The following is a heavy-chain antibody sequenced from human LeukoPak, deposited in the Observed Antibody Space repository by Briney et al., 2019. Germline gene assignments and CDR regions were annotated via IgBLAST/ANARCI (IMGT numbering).Heavy chain of an antibody. V-gene: IGHV4-59*01. CDR3: ARSPGLVVAASHAFDI. J-gene: IGHJ3*02. D-gene: IGHD2-15*01. CDR2: IYYSGST. CDR1: GGSISSYY. Sequence: SETLSLTCTVSGGSISSYYWSWIRQPPGKGLEWIGYIYYSGSTNYNPSLKSRVTISVDTSKNQFSLKLSSVTAADTAVYYCARSPGLVVAASHAFDIWGQGTMVTVSS.